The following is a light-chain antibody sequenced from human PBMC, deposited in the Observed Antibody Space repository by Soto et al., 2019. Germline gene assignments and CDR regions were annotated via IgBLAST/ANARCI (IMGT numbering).Light chain of an antibody. CDR2: GAS. CDR1: QSXSXXY. Sequence: EIVLTQSPGTLSLSPGERATLSCRASQSXSXXYLAWYQQKPGQAPRLLIYGASSRXXGIPDRFSGSGSGTXXXLTXXRLEPEDFAVXYXHQYGTLYTFGQGTKLEIK. V-gene: IGKV3-20*01. CDR3: HQYGTLYT. J-gene: IGKJ2*01.